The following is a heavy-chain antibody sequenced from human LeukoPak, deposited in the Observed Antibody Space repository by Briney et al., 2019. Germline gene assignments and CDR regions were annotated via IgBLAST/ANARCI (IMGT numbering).Heavy chain of an antibody. D-gene: IGHD4-11*01. J-gene: IGHJ6*03. CDR3: ARAYSNYYYYYYMDV. V-gene: IGHV4-34*01. CDR1: GGSFSGYY. Sequence: SETLSLTCADYGGSFSGYYWSWIRQPPGKGLEWIGEINHSGSTNYNPSLKSRVTISVDTSKNQFSLKLSSVTAADTAVYYCARAYSNYYYYYYMDVWGKGTTVTVSS. CDR2: INHSGST.